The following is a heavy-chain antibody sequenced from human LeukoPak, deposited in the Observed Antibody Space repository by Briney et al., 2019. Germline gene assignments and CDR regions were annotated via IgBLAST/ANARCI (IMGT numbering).Heavy chain of an antibody. CDR1: GDSISNYY. CDR2: MYTSGAT. CDR3: AREGPAASTFFYYFMDV. V-gene: IGHV4-4*07. Sequence: PSETLSLTCSVSGDSISNYYWSWIRQPAGKGLEWIGCMYTSGATNYNPSLKSRATMSVDTSGNHLSLTLTSVTAADTAVYYCAREGPAASTFFYYFMDVWGKGTTVIVSS. J-gene: IGHJ6*03. D-gene: IGHD2-2*01.